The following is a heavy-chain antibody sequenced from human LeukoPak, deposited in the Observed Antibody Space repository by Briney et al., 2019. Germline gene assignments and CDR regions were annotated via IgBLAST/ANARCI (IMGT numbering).Heavy chain of an antibody. CDR1: GFTFSSYS. CDR2: ISSSSSTI. D-gene: IGHD1-26*01. CDR3: ARAPRYSGSYYLDY. V-gene: IGHV3-48*02. J-gene: IGHJ4*02. Sequence: GSLRLSCAASGFTFSSYSMNWVRQAPGKGLEWVSYISSSSSTIYYADSVKGRFTISRDNAKNSLYLQMNSLRDEDTAVYYCARAPRYSGSYYLDYWGQGTLVTVSS.